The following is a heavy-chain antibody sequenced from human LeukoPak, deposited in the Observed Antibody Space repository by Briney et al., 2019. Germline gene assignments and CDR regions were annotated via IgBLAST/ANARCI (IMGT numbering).Heavy chain of an antibody. CDR3: ARAPSEVGGYYPEYFRH. Sequence: PGGSLRLSCEASGFTFSRYWMHLVRQAPGKGRVWVSRIKSDGKTNYADSVKGRFTISRDNAKNTVSLQMDSLRAEDTGVYYCARAPSEVGGYYPEYFRHWGQGTLVTVSS. J-gene: IGHJ1*01. CDR1: GFTFSRYW. D-gene: IGHD3-22*01. CDR2: IKSDGKT. V-gene: IGHV3-74*01.